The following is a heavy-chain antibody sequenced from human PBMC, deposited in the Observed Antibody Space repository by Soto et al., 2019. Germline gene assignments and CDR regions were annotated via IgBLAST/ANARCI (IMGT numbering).Heavy chain of an antibody. CDR3: ARMAMVRGRNPIRGRFDP. D-gene: IGHD3-10*01. V-gene: IGHV4-34*01. CDR1: GGSFSGYY. J-gene: IGHJ5*02. CDR2: INHSGST. Sequence: QVQLQQWGAGLLKPSETLSLTCAVYGGSFSGYYWSWIRQPPGKGLEWIGEINHSGSTNYNPSLKSRVTISVDTSKNQFSLKLSSVTAADTAGYYCARMAMVRGRNPIRGRFDPWGQGTLVTVSS.